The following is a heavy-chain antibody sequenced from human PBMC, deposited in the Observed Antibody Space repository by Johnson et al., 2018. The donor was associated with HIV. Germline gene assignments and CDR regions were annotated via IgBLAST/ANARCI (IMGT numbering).Heavy chain of an antibody. Sequence: VQLVESGGGLIQPGGSLRLSCAASGFNVDDDALSWVRQAPGKGLEWVSGVNWNGVSINYADSVKGRFSISRDNVKNSLHLQMDSLRAEDTALYYCARDPSTQDSRLTGDFGAFDIWGQGTMVVVSS. D-gene: IGHD7-27*01. CDR2: VNWNGVSI. CDR3: ARDPSTQDSRLTGDFGAFDI. CDR1: GFNVDDDA. J-gene: IGHJ3*02. V-gene: IGHV3-20*04.